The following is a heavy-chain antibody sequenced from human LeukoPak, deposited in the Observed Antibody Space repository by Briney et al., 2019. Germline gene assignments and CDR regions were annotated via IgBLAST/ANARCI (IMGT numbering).Heavy chain of an antibody. V-gene: IGHV3-7*01. CDR3: ARGSVYYYDSSGYFDY. CDR2: IKQDGSEK. Sequence: PGGSLRLSCAASGFTFSSYWMSWVRQAPGKGLEWVANIKQDGSEKYYVDSVKGRFTISRDNAKSSLYLQMNSLRAEDTAVYYCARGSVYYYDSSGYFDYWGQGTLVTVSS. CDR1: GFTFSSYW. D-gene: IGHD3-22*01. J-gene: IGHJ4*02.